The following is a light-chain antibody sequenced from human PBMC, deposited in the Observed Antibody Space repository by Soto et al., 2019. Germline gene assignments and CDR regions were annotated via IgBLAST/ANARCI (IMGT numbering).Light chain of an antibody. CDR1: QSVSNY. Sequence: EIVLTQSPDTLSLSPGERATLSCRASQSVSNYLAWYQQKPGQAPRLLIYDASNRATGIPARFSGSGSGTDFTLTISGLEPEDFVVYYCQQRGSSITFGQGTRLEIK. V-gene: IGKV3-11*01. J-gene: IGKJ5*01. CDR2: DAS. CDR3: QQRGSSIT.